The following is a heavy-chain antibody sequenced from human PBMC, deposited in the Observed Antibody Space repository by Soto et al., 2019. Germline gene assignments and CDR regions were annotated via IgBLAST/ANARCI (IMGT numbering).Heavy chain of an antibody. CDR3: TSSGFTTQGYY. Sequence: TGGSLRLSCAASGFTFSDYYMSWIRQAPGKGLEWASYISSSGSTIYYADSVKGRFTISRDDSKNTAYLQMNSLKTEDTAVYYCTSSGFTTQGYYWGQGTLVTVSS. D-gene: IGHD3-22*01. V-gene: IGHV3-11*01. CDR1: GFTFSDYY. CDR2: ISSSGSTI. J-gene: IGHJ4*02.